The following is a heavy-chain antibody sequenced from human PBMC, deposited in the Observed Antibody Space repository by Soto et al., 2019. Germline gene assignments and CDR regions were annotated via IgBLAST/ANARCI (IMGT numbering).Heavy chain of an antibody. CDR3: ARGSGGVLSGDAFDM. CDR2: EWYDGSNR. CDR1: GFTFSDYG. D-gene: IGHD2-8*02. V-gene: IGHV3-33*01. Sequence: QVQLVESGGDVVQPARSLRLSCAASGFTFSDYGMHWVRQAPGKGLEWVAVEWYDGSNRFHADSVKGRFTISRDNSKDTLYLQMNSLRAEDTAVYYCARGSGGVLSGDAFDMWGRGTMVTVSS. J-gene: IGHJ3*02.